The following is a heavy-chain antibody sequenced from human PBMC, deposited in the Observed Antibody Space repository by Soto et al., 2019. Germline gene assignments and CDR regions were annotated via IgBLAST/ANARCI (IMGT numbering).Heavy chain of an antibody. CDR1: RGSFSSFG. CDR2: IVPISGTE. J-gene: IGHJ6*02. D-gene: IGHD2-15*01. Sequence: QVQLVHSGAEVKKPGSSVKVSCKAPRGSFSSFGISWVRQAPGQGLEWMGGIVPISGTEYYAQMFQGRVTIIADEYMELSGLRSEDTAVYYCTRGVLIPFDSPTYHFGMDVWGQGTTVVVSS. V-gene: IGHV1-69*12. CDR3: TRGVLIPFDSPTYHFGMDV.